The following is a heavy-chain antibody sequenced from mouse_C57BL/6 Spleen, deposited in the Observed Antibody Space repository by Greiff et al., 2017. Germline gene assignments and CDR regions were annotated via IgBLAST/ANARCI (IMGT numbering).Heavy chain of an antibody. CDR1: GFTFTDYY. D-gene: IGHD1-1*01. J-gene: IGHJ4*01. CDR3: GRYNYGSSWEAMDY. Sequence: EVQLVESGGGLVQPGGSLSLSCAASGFTFTDYYMSWVRQPPGKALEWLGFIRNKANGYKTEYSASVKGRVTTARDNSQSILYLQRNALRAEDSVTYCCGRYNYGSSWEAMDYWGQGTSVTVSS. V-gene: IGHV7-3*01. CDR2: IRNKANGYKT.